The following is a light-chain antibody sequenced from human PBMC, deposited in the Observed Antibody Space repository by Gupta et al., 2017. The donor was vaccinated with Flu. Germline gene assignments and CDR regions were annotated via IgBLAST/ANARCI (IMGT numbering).Light chain of an antibody. CDR2: QDS. V-gene: IGLV3-1*01. CDR3: QAGDSSTALVSRV. Sequence: SYEMTQPPSVSVSPGKTASTSCSGDKLGDKDACWYQQKPGQSPVLVIYQDSNRPSGIPERFSGSNSGNTATLTISGTQAKDEADDYCQAGDSSTALVSRVFGGGTKLTVL. J-gene: IGLJ3*02. CDR1: KLGDKD.